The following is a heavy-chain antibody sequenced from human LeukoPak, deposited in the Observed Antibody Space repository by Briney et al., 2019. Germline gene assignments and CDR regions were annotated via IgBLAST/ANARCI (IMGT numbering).Heavy chain of an antibody. J-gene: IGHJ4*02. CDR1: GYTFTGYY. CDR2: INPNSGGT. CDR3: ARRQMGAMGPFDY. V-gene: IGHV1-2*02. D-gene: IGHD5-18*01. Sequence: GASVKVSCKASGYTFTGYYMHWVRQAPGQGLEWMGWINPNSGGTNYAQKFQGRVTITADESTSTAYMELSSLRSEDTAVYYCARRQMGAMGPFDYWGQGTLVTVSS.